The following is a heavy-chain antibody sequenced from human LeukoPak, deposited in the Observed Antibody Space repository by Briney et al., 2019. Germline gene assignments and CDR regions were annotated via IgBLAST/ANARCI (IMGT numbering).Heavy chain of an antibody. CDR2: MNPNSGNT. V-gene: IGHV1-8*01. CDR3: ARRFYDNLTGHTWYDY. Sequence: ASVKVSCKASGYTFTNYDIHWMRQAPGQGLEWVGWMNPNSGNTGYAQTFQGKLTMTRNTSIKTAYMELSSLRSEDTAVYYCARRFYDNLTGHTWYDYWGQGTLVTVSS. CDR1: GYTFTNYD. J-gene: IGHJ4*02. D-gene: IGHD3-9*01.